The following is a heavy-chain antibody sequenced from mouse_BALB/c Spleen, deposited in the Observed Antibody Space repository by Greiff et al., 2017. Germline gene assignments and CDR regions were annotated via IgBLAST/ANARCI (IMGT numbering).Heavy chain of an antibody. CDR3: ARGVIGGNYWFAY. J-gene: IGHJ3*01. CDR2: ISSGSSTI. CDR1: GFTFSSFG. V-gene: IGHV5-17*02. D-gene: IGHD2-1*01. Sequence: EVKLVESGGGLVQPGGSRKLSCAASGFTFSSFGMHWVRQAPEKGLEWVAYISSGSSTIYYADTVKGRFTISRDNPKNTLFLQMTSLRSEDTAMYYCARGVIGGNYWFAYWGQGTLVTVSA.